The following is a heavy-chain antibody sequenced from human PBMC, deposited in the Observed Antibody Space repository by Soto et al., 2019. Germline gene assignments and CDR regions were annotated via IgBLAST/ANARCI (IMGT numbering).Heavy chain of an antibody. CDR3: ARFIMVGGWFDPNSYFGLDV. Sequence: QVQLVQSGAEVKKPGASVKVSCKASGYTFTSYGVNWVRQAPGQGLEWMGWISGYNDKTNYAQKLQGRLTMTTDTTTSTVYTEQRSLRSDAAAVYFCARFIMVGGWFDPNSYFGLDVWGQGTTVTVSS. J-gene: IGHJ6*02. CDR1: GYTFTSYG. CDR2: ISGYNDKT. V-gene: IGHV1-18*01. D-gene: IGHD6-19*01.